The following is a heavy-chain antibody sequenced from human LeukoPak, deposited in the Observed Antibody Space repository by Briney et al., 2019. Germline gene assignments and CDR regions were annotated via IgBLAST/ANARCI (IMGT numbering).Heavy chain of an antibody. D-gene: IGHD4-23*01. CDR3: AKDLKFTSWVHDYGGKGGSDY. CDR1: GFTFSTFC. Sequence: PGGSLRLSCAASGFTFSTFCMTWVRQAPGKGLEWVSAISGSGGNTYYADSVKGRFTISRDNSKNTLYLQMNSLRAEDTAVYYCAKDLKFTSWVHDYGGKGGSDYWGQGTLVTVSS. V-gene: IGHV3-23*01. CDR2: ISGSGGNT. J-gene: IGHJ4*02.